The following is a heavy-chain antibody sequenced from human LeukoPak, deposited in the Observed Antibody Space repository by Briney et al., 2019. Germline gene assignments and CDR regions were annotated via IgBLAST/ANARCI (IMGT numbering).Heavy chain of an antibody. CDR1: GYTFTSYG. V-gene: IGHV1-18*01. D-gene: IGHD3-3*01. CDR3: ARDSRGYFWSGPRFDY. J-gene: IGHJ4*02. Sequence: GASVKVSCKASGYTFTSYGISWVRQAPGQGLEWMGWISAYNGNTNYAQKLQGRVTMTTDTSTSTAYMELRSLRSDDTAVYYCARDSRGYFWSGPRFDYWGQGTLATVSS. CDR2: ISAYNGNT.